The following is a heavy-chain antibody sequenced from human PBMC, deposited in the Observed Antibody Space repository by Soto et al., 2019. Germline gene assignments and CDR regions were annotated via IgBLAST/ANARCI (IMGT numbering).Heavy chain of an antibody. CDR2: IWYGGSNK. V-gene: IGHV3-33*06. Sequence: QVQLVESGGGVVQPGRSLRLSCAASGFTFSSYGMHWVRQAPGKGLEWVAVIWYGGSNKYYADSVKGRFTISRDNYKNTLNLQMNSTRVEDTDMYYCAKNAPFWCGDCWDFDYWGQGTLVTVSS. CDR1: GFTFSSYG. J-gene: IGHJ4*02. CDR3: AKNAPFWCGDCWDFDY. D-gene: IGHD2-21*02.